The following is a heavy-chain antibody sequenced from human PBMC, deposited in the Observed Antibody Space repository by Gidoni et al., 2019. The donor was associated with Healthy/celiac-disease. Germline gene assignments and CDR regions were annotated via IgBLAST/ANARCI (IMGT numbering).Heavy chain of an antibody. CDR3: AGANFPRYFDL. CDR2: IKQDGSEK. V-gene: IGHV3-7*04. CDR1: GFTFSSDW. Sequence: EVQLVESGGGLVQPGGSLRLSCAASGFTFSSDWMSWVRQAPGKGLEWVANIKQDGSEKYYVDSVKGRFTISRDNAKNSLYLQMNSLRAEDTAVYYCAGANFPRYFDLWGRGTLVTVSS. J-gene: IGHJ2*01.